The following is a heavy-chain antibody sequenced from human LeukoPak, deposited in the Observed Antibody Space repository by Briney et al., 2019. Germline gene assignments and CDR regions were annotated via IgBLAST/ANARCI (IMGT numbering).Heavy chain of an antibody. J-gene: IGHJ6*02. CDR1: GFTFSSYA. V-gene: IGHV3-23*01. Sequence: GGSLRLSCAASGFTFSSYAMSWVRQAPGKGLEWVSAISGSGGSTHYADSVKGRFTISRDNSKNTLFLQMNSLRAEDTAVYYCAKGVGYYYYYGMDVWGQGTTVTASS. D-gene: IGHD2-15*01. CDR2: ISGSGGST. CDR3: AKGVGYYYYYGMDV.